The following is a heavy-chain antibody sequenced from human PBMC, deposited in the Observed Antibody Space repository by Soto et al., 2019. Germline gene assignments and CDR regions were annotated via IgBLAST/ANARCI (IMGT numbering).Heavy chain of an antibody. CDR3: ARGVNPYYYDSSGTRPYYYYGMDV. CDR2: IIPIFGTA. Sequence: SVKVSCKASGGTFSGYAISWVRQAPGQGLEWMGGIIPIFGTANYAQKFQGRVTITADTSTSTAYMDLSSLRSEDRAVYYCARGVNPYYYDSSGTRPYYYYGMDVWAQGTTVTVCS. D-gene: IGHD3-22*01. J-gene: IGHJ6*02. V-gene: IGHV1-69*06. CDR1: GGTFSGYA.